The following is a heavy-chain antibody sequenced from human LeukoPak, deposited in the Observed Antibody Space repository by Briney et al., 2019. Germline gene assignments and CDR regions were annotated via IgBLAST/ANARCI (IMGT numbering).Heavy chain of an antibody. Sequence: PGGSLRLSCAASGFTFSNTWMSWARQAPGKGLEWVGRIKSKTDGGTTDYAAPVKGRFTISRDDSKNTLYLQMNSLKTEDTAVYYCTTEDYDFWSGYYYFDPWGQGTLVTVSS. V-gene: IGHV3-15*01. J-gene: IGHJ5*02. CDR1: GFTFSNTW. CDR3: TTEDYDFWSGYYYFDP. D-gene: IGHD3-3*01. CDR2: IKSKTDGGTT.